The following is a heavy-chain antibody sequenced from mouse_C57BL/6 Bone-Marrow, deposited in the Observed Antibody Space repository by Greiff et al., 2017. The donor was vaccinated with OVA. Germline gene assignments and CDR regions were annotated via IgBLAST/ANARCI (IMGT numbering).Heavy chain of an antibody. CDR3: ARQNGYYGSSYPFAY. CDR2: ISNLAYSI. Sequence: EVKLEESGGGLVQPGGSLKLSCAASGFTFSDYGMAWVRQAPRKGPAWVAFISNLAYSIYYADTVTGRFTISRENAKNTLYLEMSSLRSEDTAMYYCARQNGYYGSSYPFAYWGQGTLVTVSA. V-gene: IGHV5-15*04. J-gene: IGHJ3*01. D-gene: IGHD1-1*01. CDR1: GFTFSDYG.